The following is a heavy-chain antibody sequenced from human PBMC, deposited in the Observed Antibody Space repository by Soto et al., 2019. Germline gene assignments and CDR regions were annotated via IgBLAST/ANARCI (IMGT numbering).Heavy chain of an antibody. CDR1: GFSFSDYA. D-gene: IGHD5-18*01. J-gene: IGHJ4*02. CDR3: AKDLDGYSFAY. V-gene: IGHV3-23*01. CDR2: VGGSGSST. Sequence: EVQLLESGGGLVQPGGSLRLSCAASGFSFSDYAMSWVRQAPGKGLEWVSRVGGSGSSTYYADSVKGRFAISRDNSKNRLYLQINSLRAEDTAVYYCAKDLDGYSFAYWGQGTLVTVSS.